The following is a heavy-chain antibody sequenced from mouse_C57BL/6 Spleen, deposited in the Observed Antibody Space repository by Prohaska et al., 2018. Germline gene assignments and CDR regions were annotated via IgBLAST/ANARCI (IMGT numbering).Heavy chain of an antibody. Sequence: QVQLHQSGAELLKPVPSVKISCNASGYAFSIYWITCVKQRPGNGLELIVQIYPGDGDTNYNGKFKGKATLTADNSSSTAYMQLSSLTSEDSAVYCCARCPFYRAMDYWGQGTSVSGSS. D-gene: IGHD2-1*01. J-gene: IGHJ4*01. V-gene: IGHV1-80*01. CDR3: ARCPFYRAMDY. CDR2: IYPGDGDT. CDR1: GYAFSIYW.